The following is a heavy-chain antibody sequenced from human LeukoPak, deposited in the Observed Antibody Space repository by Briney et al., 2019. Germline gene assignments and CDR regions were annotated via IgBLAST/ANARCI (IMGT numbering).Heavy chain of an antibody. CDR3: ARAYGSGSYYYFDY. D-gene: IGHD3-10*01. CDR1: GFTFSNYA. V-gene: IGHV3-23*01. J-gene: IGHJ4*02. Sequence: GGSLRLSCAASGFTFSNYAMGWVRQAPAQGLEWVSIISIYGGSTYYVDSVKGRFAISRDNSKNTLYLQMNSLRVEDTAVYYCARAYGSGSYYYFDYWGQGTLVTVSS. CDR2: ISIYGGST.